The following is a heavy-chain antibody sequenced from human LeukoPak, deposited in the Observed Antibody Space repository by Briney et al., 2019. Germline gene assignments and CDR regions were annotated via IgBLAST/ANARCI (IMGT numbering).Heavy chain of an antibody. D-gene: IGHD3-16*01. CDR3: ARDGGDY. CDR2: ISYDGSQK. V-gene: IGHV3-30*03. CDR1: GFSFSDSG. Sequence: GGSLRLSCAASGFSFSDSGMSWVRQAPGKGLEWVAVISYDGSQKYYPDPVKGRFTIFRDNSKSTLYLQTNSLRPEDTSAYYCARDGGDYWGQGTLVTVSS. J-gene: IGHJ4*02.